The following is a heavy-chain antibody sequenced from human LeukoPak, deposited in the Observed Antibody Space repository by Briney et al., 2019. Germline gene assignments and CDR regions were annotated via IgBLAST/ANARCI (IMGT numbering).Heavy chain of an antibody. CDR2: IGTAGDT. Sequence: GGSLRLSCAASGFTFSSYDMHWVRQAAGKGLEWVSAIGTAGDTYYPGSVKGRFTISRENAKNSLYLQMNSLRAGDTAAYYCARVSYYYGMDVWGQGTTVTVSS. J-gene: IGHJ6*02. CDR3: ARVSYYYGMDV. V-gene: IGHV3-13*01. CDR1: GFTFSSYD.